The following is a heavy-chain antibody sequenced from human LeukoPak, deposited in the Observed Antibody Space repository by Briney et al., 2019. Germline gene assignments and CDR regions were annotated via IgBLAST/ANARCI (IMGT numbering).Heavy chain of an antibody. J-gene: IGHJ4*02. CDR1: GFTFSSYS. Sequence: GGSLRLSCAASGFTFSSYSMNWVRQAPGKGLEWVSYISSSSSTIYYADSVKGRFTISRDNSKNTLYLQMNSLRVEDTAIYYCATYRQVLLPFESWGQGTLVTVSS. V-gene: IGHV3-48*01. D-gene: IGHD5-18*01. CDR2: ISSSSSTI. CDR3: ATYRQVLLPFES.